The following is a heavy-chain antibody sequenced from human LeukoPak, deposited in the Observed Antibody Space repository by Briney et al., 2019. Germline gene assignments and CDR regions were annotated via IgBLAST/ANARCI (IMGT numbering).Heavy chain of an antibody. CDR2: IYHSGST. CDR3: ARGDSSSWYPNYYYYMDV. V-gene: IGHV4-38-2*02. D-gene: IGHD6-13*01. Sequence: SETLSLTCTVSGYSISSGYYWGWIRQPPGKGLEWIGSIYHSGSTYYNPSLKSRVTISVDTSKNQFSLKLSSVTAADTAVYYCARGDSSSWYPNYYYYMDVWGKGTTVTISS. CDR1: GYSISSGYY. J-gene: IGHJ6*03.